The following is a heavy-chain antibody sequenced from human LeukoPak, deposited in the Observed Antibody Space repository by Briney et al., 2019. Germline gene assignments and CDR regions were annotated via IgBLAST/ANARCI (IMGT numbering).Heavy chain of an antibody. J-gene: IGHJ6*02. V-gene: IGHV3-53*01. CDR1: GFTVSTNY. CDR3: ARGLWFGEMGIDV. D-gene: IGHD3-10*01. Sequence: GGSLRLSCAASGFTVSTNYMTWVRQAPGKGLEWVSVIYSGGSTYYADSVKGRFTISRDNSKNTLYLQMNSLRAEDSAVYYCARGLWFGEMGIDVWGQGTTVTVSS. CDR2: IYSGGST.